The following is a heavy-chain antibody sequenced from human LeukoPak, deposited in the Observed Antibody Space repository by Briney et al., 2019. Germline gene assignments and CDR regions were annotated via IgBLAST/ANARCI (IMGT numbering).Heavy chain of an antibody. CDR3: ARYTYGDYPDY. D-gene: IGHD4-17*01. J-gene: IGHJ4*02. V-gene: IGHV4-39*01. CDR2: IYFSGGT. CDR1: GDSISSSNCY. Sequence: SETLSVTCTVSGDSISSSNCYWGWIRQPPGKGLEWIGSIYFSGGTYYNASLKSRVTISVDTSKNQFSLKLSSVTAADTAVYYCARYTYGDYPDYWGQGTLVTVSS.